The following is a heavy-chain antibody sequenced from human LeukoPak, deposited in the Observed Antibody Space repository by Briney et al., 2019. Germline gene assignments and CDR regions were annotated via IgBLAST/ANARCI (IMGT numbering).Heavy chain of an antibody. D-gene: IGHD1-1*01. J-gene: IGHJ4*02. CDR2: ISSDGAST. V-gene: IGHV3-64*01. CDR3: ATWVSYNYF. CDR1: GFTFSCYV. Sequence: QSGGSLRLSCAASGFTFSCYVMHWVGQAPGKGLVYVLAISSDGASTYYANSVKGRFTISRDNSKNTLYLQMGSLSTEDMAVYYCATWVSYNYFWGQGTLVTVSS.